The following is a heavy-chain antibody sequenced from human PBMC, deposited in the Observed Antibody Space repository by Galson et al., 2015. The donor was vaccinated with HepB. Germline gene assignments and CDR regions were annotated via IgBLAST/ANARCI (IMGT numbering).Heavy chain of an antibody. CDR1: GYTFTGYY. J-gene: IGHJ6*02. Sequence: SVKVSCKASGYTFTGYYMHWVRQAPGQGLEWMGWISPNSGGTNYAQKFQGWVTMTRDTSIGTAYMELSRLRSDDTAVYYCARDHIVVVPAARPYYYGMDVWGQGTTVTVSS. CDR2: ISPNSGGT. D-gene: IGHD2-2*02. CDR3: ARDHIVVVPAARPYYYGMDV. V-gene: IGHV1-2*04.